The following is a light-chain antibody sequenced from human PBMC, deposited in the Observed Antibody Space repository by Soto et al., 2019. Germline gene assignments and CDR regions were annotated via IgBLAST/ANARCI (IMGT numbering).Light chain of an antibody. J-gene: IGKJ4*01. CDR2: DAS. CDR3: QQYNNWPPLT. Sequence: MTQSPATLSVSPGERATLSCRASQFIGSNLAWYQQKPGEAPRLLMYDASSGATGIPARFSGSGSGTEFALTISSLQSEDFAIYYCQQYNNWPPLTFGGGTKVEIK. CDR1: QFIGSN. V-gene: IGKV3-15*01.